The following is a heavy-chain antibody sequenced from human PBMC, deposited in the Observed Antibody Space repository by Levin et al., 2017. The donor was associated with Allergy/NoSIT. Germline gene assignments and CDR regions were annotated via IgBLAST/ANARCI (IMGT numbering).Heavy chain of an antibody. CDR2: ISASTNTI. CDR1: GFTFTTYS. Sequence: PGGSLRLSCAASGFTFTTYSMNWVRQAPGKGLEWVSYISASTNTIYYADSVKGRFTISRDNAKNSLHLQMNSLRDADTAAYYCARGRDYYGSGRSVTFDIWGQGTMVTVSS. J-gene: IGHJ3*02. CDR3: ARGRDYYGSGRSVTFDI. D-gene: IGHD3-10*01. V-gene: IGHV3-48*02.